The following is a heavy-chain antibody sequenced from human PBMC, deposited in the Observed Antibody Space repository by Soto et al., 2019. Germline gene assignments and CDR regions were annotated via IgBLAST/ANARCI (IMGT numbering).Heavy chain of an antibody. CDR3: AKGVPGIAVAGTGYFQH. Sequence: LRLSCAASGFTFSSYAMSWVRQAPGKGLEWVSGISGSGDSTYYADSVKGRFTISRDNSKKTLYLQMNSLRAEDTAVYYCAKGVPGIAVAGTGYFQHWGQGTLVTVSS. V-gene: IGHV3-23*01. D-gene: IGHD6-19*01. CDR2: ISGSGDST. J-gene: IGHJ1*01. CDR1: GFTFSSYA.